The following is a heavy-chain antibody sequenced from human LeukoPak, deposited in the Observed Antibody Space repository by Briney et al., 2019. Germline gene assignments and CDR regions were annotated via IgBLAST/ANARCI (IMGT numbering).Heavy chain of an antibody. V-gene: IGHV3-33*01. CDR1: GFTFSSYG. Sequence: GGSLRLSCAASGFTFSSYGMHWVRHAPGKGLEWVAVIWYDGSNKYYADSVKGRFAISRDNSKNTLYLQMNSLRAEDTAVYYCARAIEEYYYDSSGYSLDYWGQGTLVTVSS. CDR3: ARAIEEYYYDSSGYSLDY. D-gene: IGHD3-22*01. J-gene: IGHJ4*02. CDR2: IWYDGSNK.